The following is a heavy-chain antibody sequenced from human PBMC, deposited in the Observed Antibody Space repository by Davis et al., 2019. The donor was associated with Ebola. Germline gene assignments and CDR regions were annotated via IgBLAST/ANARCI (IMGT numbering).Heavy chain of an antibody. D-gene: IGHD3-10*01. CDR3: ERTRLLWFGEFFDY. CDR2: IDWDDDK. V-gene: IGHV2-70*11. Sequence: SGPTLVKPTETLTLTCTFSGFSLSTSGMCVSWIRQPPGKALEWLARIDWDDDKYYSTSLKTRLTISKDTSKNQVVLTMTNMDPVDTATYYCERTRLLWFGEFFDYWGQGTLVTVSS. CDR1: GFSLSTSGMC. J-gene: IGHJ4*02.